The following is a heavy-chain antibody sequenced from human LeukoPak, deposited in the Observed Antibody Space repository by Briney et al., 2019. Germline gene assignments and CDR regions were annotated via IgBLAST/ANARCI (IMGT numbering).Heavy chain of an antibody. J-gene: IGHJ4*02. V-gene: IGHV4-34*01. CDR1: GGSFSGYY. Sequence: SETLSLTCAVYGGSFSGYYWSWIRQPPGKGLEWIGEINHSGSTNYNPSLKSRVTISVDTSKNQFSLKLSSVTAADTAVYYCARRLDYYDSSGYYFPFDYWGQGTLVTVSS. CDR3: ARRLDYYDSSGYYFPFDY. CDR2: INHSGST. D-gene: IGHD3-22*01.